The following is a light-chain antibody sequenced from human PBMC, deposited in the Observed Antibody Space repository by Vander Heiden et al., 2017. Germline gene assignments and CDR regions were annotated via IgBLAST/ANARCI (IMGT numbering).Light chain of an antibody. V-gene: IGLV2-23*02. CDR3: CSYAGTGTYIV. CDR1: SSDFGRFTL. J-gene: IGLJ2*01. Sequence: SALTQPASVSGSPGQSITISCTATSSDFGRFTLVSWYRRSPGKAPKLIISEVTERPSGVSSRFSGSKSGYTASLTISGLQPEDEADYYCCSYAGTGTYIVFGGGTKLTVL. CDR2: EVT.